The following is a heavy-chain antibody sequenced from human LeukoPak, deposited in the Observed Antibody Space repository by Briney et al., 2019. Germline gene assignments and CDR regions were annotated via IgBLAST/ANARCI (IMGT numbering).Heavy chain of an antibody. V-gene: IGHV3-49*04. CDR2: IRSKAYGGTT. D-gene: IGHD5-12*01. CDR1: GFTFGDYA. CDR3: TSQEWLRFDDY. Sequence: SGGSLRLSCTASGFTFGDYAMSWVRQAPGKGLEWVGFIRSKAYGGTTEYAASVKGRFTISRDDSKSIAYLQMNSLKTEDTAVYYCTSQEWLRFDDYWGQGTLVTVSS. J-gene: IGHJ4*02.